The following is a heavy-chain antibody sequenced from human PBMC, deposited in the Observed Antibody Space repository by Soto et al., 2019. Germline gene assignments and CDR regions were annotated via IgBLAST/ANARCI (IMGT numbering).Heavy chain of an antibody. D-gene: IGHD1-26*01. CDR3: VKVDWLIVGQAFDI. CDR1: GGSISGYY. Sequence: QVQLQESGPGLLKPSETLSLTCTVSGGSISGYYWSWIRQSAGEGLEWIGRIHSSGRTNYNPSLNSRVSMSVDVSKSQFALNLTSVTAADTAVDYCVKVDWLIVGQAFDIWGQGTMVTVSS. J-gene: IGHJ3*02. CDR2: IHSSGRT. V-gene: IGHV4-4*07.